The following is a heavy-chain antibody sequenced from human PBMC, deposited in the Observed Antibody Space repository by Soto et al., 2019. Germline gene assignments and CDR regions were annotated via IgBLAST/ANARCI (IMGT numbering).Heavy chain of an antibody. CDR2: ISYDGSNK. J-gene: IGHJ4*02. CDR1: GFTFSSFS. CDR3: ARTTAVAGTPEFDY. D-gene: IGHD6-19*01. Sequence: QVQLVESGGGVVQPGRSLRLSCAASGFTFSSFSLHWVRQAPGKGLEWLALISYDGSNKYNADSVKGRFTISRDNSNNTLYLQLNSLSPEDTAVYYCARTTAVAGTPEFDYWGQGTLVTVSS. V-gene: IGHV3-30-3*01.